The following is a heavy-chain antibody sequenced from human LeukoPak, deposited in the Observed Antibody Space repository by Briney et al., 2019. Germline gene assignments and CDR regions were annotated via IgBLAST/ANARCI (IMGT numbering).Heavy chain of an antibody. CDR3: ARGVRGDAFDI. CDR1: GGSISSYY. J-gene: IGHJ3*02. Sequence: PSETLSLTCTVSGGSISSYYWSWIRQPPGKGLEWIGYIYYSGSTNYNPSLKSRVTISVDTSKNQFSLKLSSVTAADTAVYYCARGVRGDAFDIWGQGTMVTVSS. V-gene: IGHV4-59*12. CDR2: IYYSGST.